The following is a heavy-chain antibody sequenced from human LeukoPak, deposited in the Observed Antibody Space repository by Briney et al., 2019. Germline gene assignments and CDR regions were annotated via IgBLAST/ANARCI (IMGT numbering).Heavy chain of an antibody. V-gene: IGHV3-53*01. CDR2: IYSDNT. CDR1: GFTVSSNS. D-gene: IGHD6-19*01. CDR3: TRDTSYSSGWSDY. J-gene: IGHJ4*02. Sequence: GGSLRLSCTVSGFTVSSNSMSWVRQAPGKGLEWVSFIYSDNTHYSDSVKGRFTISRDNSKNTLYLQMNSLRAEDTAIYYCTRDTSYSSGWSDYWGQGTLVTVSS.